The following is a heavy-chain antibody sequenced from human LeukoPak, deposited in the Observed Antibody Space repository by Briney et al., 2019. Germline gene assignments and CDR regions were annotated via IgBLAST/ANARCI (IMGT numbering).Heavy chain of an antibody. CDR2: IYYSGST. CDR1: GGSISSSSYY. V-gene: IGHV4-39*01. Sequence: SETLSLTCTVSGGSISSSSYYWGWIRQPPGKGVEWIESIYYSGSTYYNPSLKSRVTISVDTSKNQFSLKLSSVTAADTAVYYCARPRYCSSTSCYYFDYWGQGTLVTVSS. D-gene: IGHD2-2*01. CDR3: ARPRYCSSTSCYYFDY. J-gene: IGHJ4*02.